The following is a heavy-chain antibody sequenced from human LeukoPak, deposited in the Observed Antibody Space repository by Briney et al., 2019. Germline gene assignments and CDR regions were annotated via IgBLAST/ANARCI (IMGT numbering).Heavy chain of an antibody. CDR3: ARDLLVPAAQGYNWFDP. D-gene: IGHD2-2*01. Sequence: SETLSLTCTVSGGSISSYYWSWIRQPAGKGLEWIGRIYTSGSTNYNPSLKSRVTMSVDTPKNQFSLKLSSVTAADTAVYYCARDLLVPAAQGYNWFDPWGQGTLVTVSS. CDR1: GGSISSYY. CDR2: IYTSGST. V-gene: IGHV4-4*07. J-gene: IGHJ5*02.